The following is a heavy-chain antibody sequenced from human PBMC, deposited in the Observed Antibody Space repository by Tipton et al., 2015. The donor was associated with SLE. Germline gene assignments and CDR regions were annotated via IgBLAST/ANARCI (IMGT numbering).Heavy chain of an antibody. J-gene: IGHJ5*02. D-gene: IGHD4-17*01. Sequence: SLRLSCAASGFTFDDYVMHWVRQAPGKGLEWVSGISWNSGSIYYADSVKGRFTISRDNAKNSLYLQMNSLRAEDTAVYYCARWSHNFCGDYVAWGQGTLVTVSS. V-gene: IGHV3-9*01. CDR1: GFTFDDYV. CDR2: ISWNSGSI. CDR3: ARWSHNFCGDYVA.